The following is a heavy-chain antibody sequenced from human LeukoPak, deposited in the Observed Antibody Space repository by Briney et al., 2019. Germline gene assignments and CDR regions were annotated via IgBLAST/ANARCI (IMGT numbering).Heavy chain of an antibody. CDR1: GYTFTSYG. CDR2: ISAYNGNT. V-gene: IGHV1-18*01. CDR3: ARDRLLWFGESEYGMDV. Sequence: ASVKVSCKASGYTFTSYGISWVRQAPGQGLEWMGWISAYNGNTNYAQKLQGRVTMTTDTSTSTAYMELRSLRSDGTAVYYCARDRLLWFGESEYGMDVWGQGTTVTVSS. D-gene: IGHD3-10*01. J-gene: IGHJ6*02.